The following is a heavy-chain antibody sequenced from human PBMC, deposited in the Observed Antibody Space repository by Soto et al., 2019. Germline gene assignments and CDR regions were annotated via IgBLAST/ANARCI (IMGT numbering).Heavy chain of an antibody. D-gene: IGHD4-4*01. J-gene: IGHJ6*02. Sequence: GPTLVNPTHALTLTCTFSGFSLSTSGMCVSWIRQPPGKALEWLALIDWDDDKYYSTSLKTRLTSSKDTSKNQVVLTMTNMDPVDTATYYCARTRARFTVTRYCYYYYGMDVWGQGTTVTVSS. V-gene: IGHV2-70*01. CDR2: IDWDDDK. CDR1: GFSLSTSGMC. CDR3: ARTRARFTVTRYCYYYYGMDV.